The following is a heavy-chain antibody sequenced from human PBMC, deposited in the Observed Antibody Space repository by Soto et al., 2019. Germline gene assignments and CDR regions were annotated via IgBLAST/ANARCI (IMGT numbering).Heavy chain of an antibody. J-gene: IGHJ6*03. CDR3: ARSPLNVGYDFWSGWYYYYMDV. V-gene: IGHV1-18*01. CDR2: ISAYNGNT. Sequence: ASVKVSFKASGYTFTSYGISWVRQAPGQGLEWMGWISAYNGNTNYAQKLQGRVTMTTDTSTSTAYMELRSLRSDDTAVYYCARSPLNVGYDFWSGWYYYYMDVWGKGTTVTVSS. CDR1: GYTFTSYG. D-gene: IGHD3-3*01.